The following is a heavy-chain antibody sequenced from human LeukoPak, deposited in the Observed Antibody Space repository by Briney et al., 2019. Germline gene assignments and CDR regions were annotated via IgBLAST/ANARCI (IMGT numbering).Heavy chain of an antibody. J-gene: IGHJ4*02. V-gene: IGHV3-21*01. CDR3: ARDNVDTAKFYYFDY. CDR1: GFTFSSYS. D-gene: IGHD5-18*01. Sequence: GGSLRLSCAASGFTFSSYSMNWVRQAPGKGLEWVSSISSSSSYIYYADSVKGRFTISRDNAKNSLHLQMNSLRAEDTAVYYCARDNVDTAKFYYFDYWGQGTLVTVSS. CDR2: ISSSSSYI.